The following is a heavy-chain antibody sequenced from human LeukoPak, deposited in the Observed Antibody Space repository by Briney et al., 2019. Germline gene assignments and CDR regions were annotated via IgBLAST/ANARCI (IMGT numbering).Heavy chain of an antibody. Sequence: PGGSLRLSCAASGFTFSSYEMNWVRQAPGKGLEWVAVISYDGSNQYSADSVKGRFTISRDNSKNTLYLQMNSLRAEDTAVYYCASRTDTSYPFDIWGQGTMVTVSS. J-gene: IGHJ3*02. CDR1: GFTFSSYE. V-gene: IGHV3-30*04. CDR3: ASRTDTSYPFDI. D-gene: IGHD2/OR15-2a*01. CDR2: ISYDGSNQ.